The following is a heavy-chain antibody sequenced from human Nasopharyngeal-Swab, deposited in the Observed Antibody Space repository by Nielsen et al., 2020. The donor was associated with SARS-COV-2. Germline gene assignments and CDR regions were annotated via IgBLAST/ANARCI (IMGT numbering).Heavy chain of an antibody. CDR3: ARDQDSSGYLGRTDRPHDY. D-gene: IGHD3-22*01. CDR1: GFTFSTYS. J-gene: IGHJ4*02. CDR2: ISISSSYI. Sequence: GESLKISCAASGFTFSTYSMNWVRRAPGKGLEWVSSISISSSYIYYADSVKGRFTISRDNAKNSLYLQMNSLRAEDTAVYYCARDQDSSGYLGRTDRPHDYWGQGTLVTVSS. V-gene: IGHV3-21*01.